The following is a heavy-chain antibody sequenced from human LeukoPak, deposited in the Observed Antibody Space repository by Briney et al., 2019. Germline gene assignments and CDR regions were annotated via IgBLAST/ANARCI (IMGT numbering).Heavy chain of an antibody. D-gene: IGHD1-26*01. CDR3: ARVFARGGEISGSYYY. CDR1: GGTFISYA. V-gene: IGHV1-69*05. Sequence: GASVKVSCKASGGTFISYAISWVRQAPGQGLEWMGGIIPMFGTANYAQKFQGRVTITTDESTSKAYMELSSLGSEDTAMYYCARVFARGGEISGSYYYWGQGTLVTVSS. J-gene: IGHJ4*02. CDR2: IIPMFGTA.